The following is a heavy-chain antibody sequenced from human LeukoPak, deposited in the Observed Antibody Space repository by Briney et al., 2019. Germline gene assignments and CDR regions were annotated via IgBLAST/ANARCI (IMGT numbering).Heavy chain of an antibody. CDR1: GGSISSSNYY. D-gene: IGHD2-15*01. CDR2: IYYSGNT. J-gene: IGHJ4*02. CDR3: ARRGYCSGGSCYVSY. Sequence: PSETLSLTCTVSGGSISSSNYYWDWIRQPPGKGLEGIGSIYYSGNTYYNPSLKSRVTISVDTSKNQFSLKLNSVTAADTAVYYCARRGYCSGGSCYVSYWGQGTLVTVSS. V-gene: IGHV4-39*01.